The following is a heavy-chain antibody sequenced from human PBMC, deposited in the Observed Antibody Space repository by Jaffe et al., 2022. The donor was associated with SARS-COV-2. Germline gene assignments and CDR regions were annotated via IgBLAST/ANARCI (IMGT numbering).Heavy chain of an antibody. J-gene: IGHJ4*02. V-gene: IGHV3-7*03. CDR3: AGWEL. CDR2: INQDGSEK. Sequence: EVQLVESGGDLVQPGGSLRLSCVVSGFTSSTFWMSWVRQAPGKGLEWVANINQDGSEKHYVDSVKGRFTISRDNAKNSLDLQMNSLRVEDTAVYYCAGWELRGQGTLVTVSS. CDR1: GFTSSTFW. D-gene: IGHD1-26*01.